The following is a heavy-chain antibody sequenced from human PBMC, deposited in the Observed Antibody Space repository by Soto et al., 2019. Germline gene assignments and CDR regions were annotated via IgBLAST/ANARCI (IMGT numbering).Heavy chain of an antibody. CDR2: INAGNGNT. V-gene: IGHV1-3*01. CDR3: AREDSSWYYYYYMDA. D-gene: IGHD6-13*01. Sequence: QVQLVQSGAEVKKPGASVKVSCKASGYTFTSYAMHWVRQAPGQRLEWMGWINAGNGNTKYSQKFQGRVTITRDTSASTAYMELSSLRSEDTAVYYCAREDSSWYYYYYMDAWGKGTTVTVSS. J-gene: IGHJ6*03. CDR1: GYTFTSYA.